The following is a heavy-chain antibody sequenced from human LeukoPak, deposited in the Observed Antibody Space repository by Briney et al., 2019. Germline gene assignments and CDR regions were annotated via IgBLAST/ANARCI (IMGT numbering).Heavy chain of an antibody. D-gene: IGHD2-15*01. Sequence: PSETLSLTCTVSGGSISSYYWSWIRQPPGKGLEWIGYIYYSGSTNYNPSLKSRVTISVDTSKNQFSLKLSSVTAADTAVYYCAREYCSGGSCYSDYWGQGTLVTVSS. CDR1: GGSISSYY. CDR3: AREYCSGGSCYSDY. CDR2: IYYSGST. J-gene: IGHJ4*02. V-gene: IGHV4-59*12.